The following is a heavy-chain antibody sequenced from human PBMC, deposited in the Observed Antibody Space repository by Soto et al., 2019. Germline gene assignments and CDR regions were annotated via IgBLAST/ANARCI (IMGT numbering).Heavy chain of an antibody. CDR1: GGSITNYY. J-gene: IGHJ4*02. CDR3: VGAIAEWGRPDY. D-gene: IGHD3-3*01. V-gene: IGHV4-59*01. CDR2: MYYSYNT. Sequence: SETLSLTCTVSGGSITNYYWCWIRQPPQQGLEHIGYMYYSYNTYNNHTPTSRITISGDAYKNQFYLNLRSVTAADTDVYYCVGAIAEWGRPDYWGQGTLVTVYS.